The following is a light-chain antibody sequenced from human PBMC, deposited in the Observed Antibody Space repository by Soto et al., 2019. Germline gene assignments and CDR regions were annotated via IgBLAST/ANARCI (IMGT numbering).Light chain of an antibody. V-gene: IGKV3D-15*01. CDR2: GAS. Sequence: EVLVTQSPGTLSVSPGERATLSCRASQSVRSNLAWYQQKPGQAPRLLIYGASTRATGIPARFSGSGSGTEFTLTISSLQSEDFAVYYCQTYDSWPLFGQGTRLEIK. J-gene: IGKJ5*01. CDR1: QSVRSN. CDR3: QTYDSWPL.